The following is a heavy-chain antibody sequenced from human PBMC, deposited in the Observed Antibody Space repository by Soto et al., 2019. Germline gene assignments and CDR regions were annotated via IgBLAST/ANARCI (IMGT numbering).Heavy chain of an antibody. CDR3: APLSVSLSGPYGTHV. D-gene: IGHD2-15*01. CDR2: MFYSGLT. CDR1: GYSVTSSDYY. V-gene: IGHV4-39*01. Sequence: SETLSLTCCVSGYSVTSSDYYWAWIRQPPGKGLEWIGSMFYSGLTYYNPSLKSRVTLSVDTSKNQFSVRLNSVTAADTAVYSCAPLSVSLSGPYGTHVRGKRTKVTVSS. J-gene: IGHJ6*04.